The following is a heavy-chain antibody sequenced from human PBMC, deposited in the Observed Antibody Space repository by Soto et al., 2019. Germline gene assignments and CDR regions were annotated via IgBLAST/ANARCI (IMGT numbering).Heavy chain of an antibody. V-gene: IGHV1-69*02. J-gene: IGHJ5*02. CDR2: IIPILGIA. CDR3: ALAAAGTYWFDP. D-gene: IGHD6-13*01. CDR1: GGTFSSYT. Sequence: ASVKVCCKASGGTFSSYTISWVRQAPGQGLEWMGRIIPILGIANYAQKFQGRVTITADKSTSTAYMELSSLRSEDTAVYYCALAAAGTYWFDPWGQGTLVTVSS.